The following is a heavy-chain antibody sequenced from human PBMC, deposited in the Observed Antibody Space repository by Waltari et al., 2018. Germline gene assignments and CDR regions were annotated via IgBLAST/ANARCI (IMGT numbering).Heavy chain of an antibody. Sequence: EVQLVESGGGLVQPGGSLRLSCAASGFTFSSYSMNWVRQAPGKGLEWVAYISSSSSTIYYADSVKGRFTISRDNAKNSLYLQMNSLRAEDTAVYYCASSYKLGYYDCDYWGQGTLVTVSS. CDR3: ASSYKLGYYDCDY. CDR1: GFTFSSYS. D-gene: IGHD3-22*01. V-gene: IGHV3-48*01. CDR2: ISSSSSTI. J-gene: IGHJ4*02.